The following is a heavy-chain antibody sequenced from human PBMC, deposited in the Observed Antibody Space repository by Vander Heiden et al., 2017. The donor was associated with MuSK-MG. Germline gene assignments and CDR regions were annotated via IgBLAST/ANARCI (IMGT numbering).Heavy chain of an antibody. CDR3: ARDRVAGYYYFDY. D-gene: IGHD6-19*01. CDR1: GFTVSSNY. CDR2: IYSGGRT. J-gene: IGHJ4*01. V-gene: IGHV3-66*01. Sequence: EVQLVESGGGLVQPGGSLRLSCAASGFTVSSNYMSWVRQAPGKGLEWVSVIYSGGRTYYAVAVKGRFTISRDNSKNTLYLQMNSMRAEDTAVYYCARDRVAGYYYFDYWGHGTLVTVSS.